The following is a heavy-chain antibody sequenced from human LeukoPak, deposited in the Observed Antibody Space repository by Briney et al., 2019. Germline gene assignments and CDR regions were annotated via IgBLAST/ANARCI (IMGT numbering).Heavy chain of an antibody. CDR3: ATLRVATPYYFDY. J-gene: IGHJ4*02. D-gene: IGHD5-12*01. CDR2: IYYSGST. CDR1: GGSISSGDYC. Sequence: SQTLSLTCTVSGGSISSGDYCWSWIRQPPGKGLEWIGYIYYSGSTYYNPSLKSRVTISVDTSKSQFSLKLSSVTAADTAVYYCATLRVATPYYFDYWGQGTLVTVSS. V-gene: IGHV4-30-4*08.